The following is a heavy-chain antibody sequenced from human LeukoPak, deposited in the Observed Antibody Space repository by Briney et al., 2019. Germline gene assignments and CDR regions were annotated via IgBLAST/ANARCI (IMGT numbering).Heavy chain of an antibody. J-gene: IGHJ4*02. CDR2: IRYDGSNI. CDR3: AKDPRLYDSSGYFPD. D-gene: IGHD3-22*01. V-gene: IGHV3-30*02. CDR1: GFVFSNYG. Sequence: GGSLRLSCAASGFVFSNYGMHWVRQAPGMGLEWVTFIRYDGSNIFIADSVKGRFTISRDNSKNTLYLEMNSLRVEDTAVYYCAKDPRLYDSSGYFPDWGQGTLVTVSS.